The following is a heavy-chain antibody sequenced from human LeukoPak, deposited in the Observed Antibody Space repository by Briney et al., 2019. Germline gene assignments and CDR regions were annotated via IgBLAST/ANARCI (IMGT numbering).Heavy chain of an antibody. CDR2: ISSNAEST. CDR1: GFSFNSYA. CDR3: AKGGPVVLSSFDF. J-gene: IGHJ4*02. V-gene: IGHV3-23*01. D-gene: IGHD2-8*01. Sequence: PGGSLTLSCAASGFSFNSYAMTWVRQAPGKGLEWVSIISSNAESTYYADSVKGRFTISRDNSKNTLYLQMSSLRAEDTAVYYCAKGGPVVLSSFDFWGQGTLVAVSS.